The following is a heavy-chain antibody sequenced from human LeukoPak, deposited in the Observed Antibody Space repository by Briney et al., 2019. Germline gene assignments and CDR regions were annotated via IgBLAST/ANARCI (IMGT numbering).Heavy chain of an antibody. CDR2: INHSGST. CDR1: GGSFSGYY. D-gene: IGHD7-27*01. CDR3: ARGSPWGAVDY. Sequence: SETLSLTCAVYGGSFSGYYWSWIRQPPGKGLEWIGEINHSGSTNYNPSLKSRVTISVDTSKNQFSLKLSSVTAADTAVCYCARGSPWGAVDYWGQGTLVTVSS. J-gene: IGHJ4*02. V-gene: IGHV4-34*01.